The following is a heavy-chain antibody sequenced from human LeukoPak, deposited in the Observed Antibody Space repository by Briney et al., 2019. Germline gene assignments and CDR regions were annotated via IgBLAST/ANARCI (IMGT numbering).Heavy chain of an antibody. V-gene: IGHV1-69*02. CDR1: GGTFSSYT. Sequence: GASVKVSCKASGGTFSSYTISWVRQAPGQGLEWMGRIIPILGIANYAQKFQGRVTITADKSTSTAYMELSRLRSDDTAVYYCARDSSSCLDNWGQGTLVTVSS. J-gene: IGHJ4*02. D-gene: IGHD6-13*01. CDR3: ARDSSSCLDN. CDR2: IIPILGIA.